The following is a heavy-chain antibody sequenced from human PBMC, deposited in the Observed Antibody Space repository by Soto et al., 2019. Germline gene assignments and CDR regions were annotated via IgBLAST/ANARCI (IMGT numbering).Heavy chain of an antibody. Sequence: QVQLVESGRGVVQPGRSLTLSRVASGFTLSNYGMHWVRQAPGKGLEWVAAIWYDGTATYSADSVKGRFYISRDNAKNQLLLQLSSLRAEDTAVYYCARKVGSSGSSRWFDTWGEGPLVAVSS. CDR3: ARKVGSSGSSRWFDT. CDR2: IWYDGTAT. D-gene: IGHD3-10*01. V-gene: IGHV3-33*01. CDR1: GFTLSNYG. J-gene: IGHJ5*02.